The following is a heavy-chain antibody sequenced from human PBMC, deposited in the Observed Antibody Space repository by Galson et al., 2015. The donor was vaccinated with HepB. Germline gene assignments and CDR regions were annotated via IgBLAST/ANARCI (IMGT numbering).Heavy chain of an antibody. CDR1: GFTFSSHA. CDR2: VSYHGVNR. V-gene: IGHV3-30*04. J-gene: IGHJ4*02. CDR3: ARDYGEGVTTPWYYFDY. Sequence: SLRLSCAASGFTFSSHALHWVRQAPGKGLEWVAVVSYHGVNRDYADSVKGRFTISRDNPKSTVYLQMDSLRTEDTAVYYCARDYGEGVTTPWYYFDYWGQGNLVTVSS. D-gene: IGHD1-14*01.